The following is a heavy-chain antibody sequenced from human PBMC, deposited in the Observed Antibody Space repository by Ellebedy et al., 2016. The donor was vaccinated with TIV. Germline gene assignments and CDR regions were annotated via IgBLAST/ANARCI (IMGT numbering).Heavy chain of an antibody. V-gene: IGHV3-33*08. D-gene: IGHD6-19*01. CDR1: GFTFSSYG. Sequence: GESLKISCAASGFTFSSYGMHWVRQAPGKGLEWVAVIWYDGSNKYYADSVKGRFTISRDNSKTTLYLQMNSLRAEDTAVYYCARDFPPKIAVAGTSYYYGMDVWGQGTTVTVSS. CDR3: ARDFPPKIAVAGTSYYYGMDV. J-gene: IGHJ6*02. CDR2: IWYDGSNK.